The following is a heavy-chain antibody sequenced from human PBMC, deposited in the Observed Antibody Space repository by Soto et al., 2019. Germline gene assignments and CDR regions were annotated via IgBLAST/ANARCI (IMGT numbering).Heavy chain of an antibody. CDR3: ASAAVTGTARLDF. J-gene: IGHJ4*02. CDR1: GYTFSGFY. V-gene: IGHV1-2*02. Sequence: ASVKVSCKASGYTFSGFYMHWVRQAPGQGLEWMGWINPNSGGTKYAEKFQGRVTMTRDTSISTAYVELSRLTSDDTAVYYCASAAVTGTARLDFWGQGTLVTV. CDR2: INPNSGGT. D-gene: IGHD6-19*01.